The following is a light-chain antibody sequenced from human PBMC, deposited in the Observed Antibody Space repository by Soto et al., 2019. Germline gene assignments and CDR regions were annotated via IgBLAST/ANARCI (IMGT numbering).Light chain of an antibody. CDR3: QQYNTYSYT. CDR2: QAS. Sequence: DIQMTQSPSTLSASVGDRVTITCRATQNIDTWLAWYQQKPGKAPKLLIYQASLLESGVPSRFSGSGSGTQFTLTIPCLQPDDFASSYCQQYNTYSYTFGRGTKVEIK. J-gene: IGKJ2*01. CDR1: QNIDTW. V-gene: IGKV1-5*03.